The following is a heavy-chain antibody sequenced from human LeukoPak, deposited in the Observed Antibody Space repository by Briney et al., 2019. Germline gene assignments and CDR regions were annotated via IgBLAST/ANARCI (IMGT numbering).Heavy chain of an antibody. CDR2: ISAYNGNT. Sequence: ASVKVSCNASGYTFTSYGISWVRQAPGQGLEWMGWISAYNGNTNYAQKLQGRVTMTTDTSTSTAYMELRSLRSDDTAVYYCARETVDFWSGNYAYNWFDPWGQGTLVTVSS. CDR3: ARETVDFWSGNYAYNWFDP. D-gene: IGHD3-3*01. J-gene: IGHJ5*02. CDR1: GYTFTSYG. V-gene: IGHV1-18*01.